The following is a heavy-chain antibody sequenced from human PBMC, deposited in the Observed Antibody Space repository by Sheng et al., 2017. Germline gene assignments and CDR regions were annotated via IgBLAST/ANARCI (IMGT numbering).Heavy chain of an antibody. V-gene: IGHV3-48*01. CDR2: ISSSSSTI. Sequence: EVQLVESGGGLVQPGGSLRLSCAASGFTFNSYSMNWVRQAPGKGLEWVSYISSSSSTIYYADSVKGRFTISRDNAKHSLYLQMNSLRAEDTAVYYCARDPGIAAAGSLVVGYWGQGTLVTVSS. CDR3: ARDPGIAAAGSLVVGY. J-gene: IGHJ4*02. D-gene: IGHD6-13*01. CDR1: GFTFNSYS.